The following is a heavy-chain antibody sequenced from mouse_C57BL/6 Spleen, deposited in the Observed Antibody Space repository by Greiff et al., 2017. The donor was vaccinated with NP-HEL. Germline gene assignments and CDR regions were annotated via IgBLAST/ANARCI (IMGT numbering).Heavy chain of an antibody. V-gene: IGHV1-82*01. D-gene: IGHD1-3*01. CDR3: ARVKNYYAMDD. CDR2: IYPGDGDT. CDR1: GYAFSSSW. J-gene: IGHJ4*01. Sequence: VQLQQSGPELVKPGASVKISCKASGYAFSSSWMNWVKQRPGKGLEWIGRIYPGDGDTNYNGKFKGKATLTADKSSSTAYMQLSSLTSEDSAVYFCARVKNYYAMDDWGQGTSVTVSS.